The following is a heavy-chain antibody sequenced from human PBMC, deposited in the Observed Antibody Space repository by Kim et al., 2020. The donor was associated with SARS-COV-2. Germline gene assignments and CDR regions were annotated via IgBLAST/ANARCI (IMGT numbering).Heavy chain of an antibody. CDR1: GFTFSSYA. J-gene: IGHJ6*02. CDR3: AKERATMNSYGMDV. V-gene: IGHV3-30*18. CDR2: ISHDGSDK. D-gene: IGHD5-12*01. Sequence: GGSLRLSCAASGFTFSSYAMHWVRQAPGKGLEWVAVISHDGSDKYYADSVRGRFTISRDNSKNTLYLQMNSLRAEDTAVYYCAKERATMNSYGMDVWGQGTTVTVSS.